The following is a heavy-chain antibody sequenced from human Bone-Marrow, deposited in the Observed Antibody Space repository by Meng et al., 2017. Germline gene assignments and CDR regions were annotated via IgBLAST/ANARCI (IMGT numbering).Heavy chain of an antibody. CDR3: ARVVWGY. CDR1: GFTFSSYA. CDR2: ISYDGSNK. J-gene: IGHJ4*02. V-gene: IGHV3-30*01. Sequence: QVQLVESGGGVVQPGRSLRLSCAASGFTFSSYAMHWVRQAPGKGLEWVAVISYDGSNKYYADSAKGRFTISRDNSKNTLYLQMNSLRAEDTAVYYCARVVWGYWGQGTLVTVSS. D-gene: IGHD1-26*01.